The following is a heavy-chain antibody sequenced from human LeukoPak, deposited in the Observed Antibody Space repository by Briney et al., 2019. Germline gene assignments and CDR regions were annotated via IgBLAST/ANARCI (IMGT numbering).Heavy chain of an antibody. CDR3: ARRLAGTEDY. V-gene: IGHV4-61*02. CDR2: IYTSGST. Sequence: SQTLSLTCTVSGGSSSSGSYYWSWIRQPAGKGLEWIGRIYTSGSTNYNPSLKSRVTISVDTSKNQFSLKLSSVTAADTAVYYCARRLAGTEDYWGQGTLVTVSS. J-gene: IGHJ4*02. CDR1: GGSSSSGSYY. D-gene: IGHD6-13*01.